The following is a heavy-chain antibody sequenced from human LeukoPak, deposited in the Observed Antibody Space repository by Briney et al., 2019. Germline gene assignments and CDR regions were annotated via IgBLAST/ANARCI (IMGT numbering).Heavy chain of an antibody. CDR3: AKNFPWIQFPDYYGMDV. CDR2: ISYDGSNK. Sequence: TGGSLRLSCAASGFTFSSYAMSWVRQAPGKGLEWVAVISYDGSNKYYADSVKGRFTISRDNSKNTLYLQMNSLRAEDTAVYYCAKNFPWIQFPDYYGMDVWGQGTTVTVSS. V-gene: IGHV3-30*18. J-gene: IGHJ6*02. CDR1: GFTFSSYA. D-gene: IGHD5-18*01.